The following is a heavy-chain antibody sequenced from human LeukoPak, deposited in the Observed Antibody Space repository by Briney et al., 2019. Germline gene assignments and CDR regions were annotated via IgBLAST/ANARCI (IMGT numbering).Heavy chain of an antibody. CDR2: IFAGGAT. J-gene: IGHJ1*01. CDR3: ARGVGVWGVISQPLEY. CDR1: GFNVSSNY. D-gene: IGHD3-10*01. V-gene: IGHV3-53*01. Sequence: PGGSLRLSCAASGFNVSSNYITWVRQAPGKGLEWVAVIFAGGATYYADSVKGRFTISRDNSKNTLHVQMNSLRTADTAVYYCARGVGVWGVISQPLEYWGQGTLVIVSS.